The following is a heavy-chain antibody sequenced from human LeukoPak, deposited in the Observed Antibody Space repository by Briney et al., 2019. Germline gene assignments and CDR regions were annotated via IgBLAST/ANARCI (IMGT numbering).Heavy chain of an antibody. Sequence: SETPSLTCTVSGGSISSYYWSWIRQSPGKGLEWIGYLDYSGNTKYNPSLNSRVTMSQDTSKNQFSLKLSSVTAADTAVYYCARQNDFWIGYHDYWGQGTLVTVSS. J-gene: IGHJ4*02. D-gene: IGHD3-3*01. V-gene: IGHV4-59*08. CDR2: LDYSGNT. CDR1: GGSISSYY. CDR3: ARQNDFWIGYHDY.